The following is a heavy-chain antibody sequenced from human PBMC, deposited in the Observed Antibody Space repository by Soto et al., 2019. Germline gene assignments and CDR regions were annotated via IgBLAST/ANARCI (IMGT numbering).Heavy chain of an antibody. D-gene: IGHD3-3*02. J-gene: IGHJ4*02. CDR1: GYTFTSHP. CDR2: INAGNGNT. V-gene: IGHV1-3*01. Sequence: VASVKVSCKASGYTFTSHPMHWVRQAPGQRLEWMGWINAGNGNTKYSQKVQGRLTITRDTSASTAYMELGSLRSEDTAVYYCARDSMAKIEGYFDYWGQGTLVTVSS. CDR3: ARDSMAKIEGYFDY.